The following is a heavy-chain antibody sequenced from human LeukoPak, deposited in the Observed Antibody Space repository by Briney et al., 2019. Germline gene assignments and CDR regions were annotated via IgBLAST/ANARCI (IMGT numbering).Heavy chain of an antibody. CDR2: ISYDGSNK. CDR3: AKDRIQLWSWEDY. D-gene: IGHD5-18*01. J-gene: IGHJ4*02. Sequence: PGGSLRLSCAASGFTFSSYGMHWVRQAPGKGLEWVAVISYDGSNKYYADSVKGRFTISRDNSKNTLYLQMNSLRAEDTAVYYCAKDRIQLWSWEDYWGQGTLVTVSS. CDR1: GFTFSSYG. V-gene: IGHV3-30*18.